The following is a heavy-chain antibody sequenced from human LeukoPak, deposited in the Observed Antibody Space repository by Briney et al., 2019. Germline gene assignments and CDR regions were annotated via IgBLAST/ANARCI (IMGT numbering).Heavy chain of an antibody. Sequence: GGSLRLSCAASGFTFSSCSMNWVRQAPGKGLEWVSYISSSSSTIYYADSVKDRFTISRDNAKNSLYLQMNSLRDEDTAVYFCARVRRFGDYGDFDYWGQGTLVTVSS. CDR1: GFTFSSCS. D-gene: IGHD4-17*01. CDR2: ISSSSSTI. CDR3: ARVRRFGDYGDFDY. J-gene: IGHJ4*02. V-gene: IGHV3-48*02.